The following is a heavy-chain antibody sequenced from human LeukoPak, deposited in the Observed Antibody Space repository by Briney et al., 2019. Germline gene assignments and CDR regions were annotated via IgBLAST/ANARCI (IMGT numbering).Heavy chain of an antibody. V-gene: IGHV3-49*04. Sequence: GGSLRLSCTASGFIFGDYAMSWVRQAPGKGLEWVGFIRSKAYGGTTEYATSVKGRFTISRDDSKSIAYLQMNSLKTEDTAVYYCTRDDGPLMITFGGVGPDYYYYYMDVWDKGTTVTISS. CDR3: TRDDGPLMITFGGVGPDYYYYYMDV. CDR1: GFIFGDYA. J-gene: IGHJ6*03. CDR2: IRSKAYGGTT. D-gene: IGHD3-16*01.